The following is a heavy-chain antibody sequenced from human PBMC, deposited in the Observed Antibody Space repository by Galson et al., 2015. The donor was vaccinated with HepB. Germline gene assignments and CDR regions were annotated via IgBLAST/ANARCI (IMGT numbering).Heavy chain of an antibody. Sequence: SLRLSCAASGFTFSSYSMNWVRQAPGKGLEWVSSISSSSSYIYYADSVKGRFTISRDNAKNSLYLQMNSLRAEDTAVYYCASQGQEVLYGSVLGGSMDVWGQGTTVTVSS. D-gene: IGHD3-10*01. J-gene: IGHJ6*02. V-gene: IGHV3-21*01. CDR2: ISSSSSYI. CDR3: ASQGQEVLYGSVLGGSMDV. CDR1: GFTFSSYS.